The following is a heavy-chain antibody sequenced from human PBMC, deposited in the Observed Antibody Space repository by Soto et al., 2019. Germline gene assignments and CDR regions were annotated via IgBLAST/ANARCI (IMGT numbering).Heavy chain of an antibody. CDR3: AKDTQLWSYSLDY. CDR1: GFTFDDYG. Sequence: ESGGGLVQPGRSLRLSCSTSGFTFDDYGMHWVRQAPGKGLEWVSGISWNRASIGYADSVKGRFTISRDNAKNSLYLQMNSLRAEDTALYYCAKDTQLWSYSLDYWGQGTVVTVSS. J-gene: IGHJ4*02. V-gene: IGHV3-9*01. CDR2: ISWNRASI. D-gene: IGHD5-18*01.